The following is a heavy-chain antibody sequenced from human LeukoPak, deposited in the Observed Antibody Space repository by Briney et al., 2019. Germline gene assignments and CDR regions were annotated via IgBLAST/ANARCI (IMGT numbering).Heavy chain of an antibody. J-gene: IGHJ4*02. CDR2: IYYSGST. CDR3: ARGPSYVWGSYRYNPIDY. CDR1: GGSISSSSYY. V-gene: IGHV4-39*07. Sequence: PSETLSLTCTVSGGSISSSSYYWGWIRQPPGTGLEWIGSIYYSGSTYYNPSLKSRVTISVDTSKNQFSLKLSSVTAADTAVYYCARGPSYVWGSYRYNPIDYWGQGTLVTVSS. D-gene: IGHD3-16*02.